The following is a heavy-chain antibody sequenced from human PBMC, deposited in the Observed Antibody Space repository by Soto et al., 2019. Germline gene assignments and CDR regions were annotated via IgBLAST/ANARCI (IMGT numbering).Heavy chain of an antibody. Sequence: PSETLSLTCTVSGDSMSTYYWSWIRQPPGKGLEWVGYIYYTGSTNYNPSLKSRVTVSIDTSKNQFSLILSSVTAADTAVYYCARITSSPNSGYFDFWGQGALVPVAS. CDR3: ARITSSPNSGYFDF. CDR1: GDSMSTYY. CDR2: IYYTGST. J-gene: IGHJ4*02. V-gene: IGHV4-59*01. D-gene: IGHD7-27*01.